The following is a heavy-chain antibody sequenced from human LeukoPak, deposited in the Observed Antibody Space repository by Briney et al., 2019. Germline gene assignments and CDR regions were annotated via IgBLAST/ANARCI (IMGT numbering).Heavy chain of an antibody. CDR2: ISSSSSYK. CDR1: GFTFSSYS. V-gene: IGHV3-21*01. CDR3: ARDRGAYCGGDCYDYYYYGMDV. Sequence: GGSLRLSCAASGFTFSSYSMNWVRQAPGKGLEWVSSISSSSSYKYYADAVKGRFTISRDNAKNSLYLQMNSLRAEDTAVYYCARDRGAYCGGDCYDYYYYGMDVWGQGTTVTVSS. J-gene: IGHJ6*02. D-gene: IGHD2-21*02.